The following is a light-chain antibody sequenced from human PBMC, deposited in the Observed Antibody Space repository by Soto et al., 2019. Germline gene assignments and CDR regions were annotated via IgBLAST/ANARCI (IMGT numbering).Light chain of an antibody. J-gene: IGKJ1*01. Sequence: IVLTQSPGTLSLSPGERATLSCRASQSVSSTSLDWYQQKPGQAPRLLIYGAFNRATVIPDRFSGSASGTDFTLTISRLEAEDFGVYYCQHYANSVWTFGQGTTVEIK. CDR3: QHYANSVWT. V-gene: IGKV3-20*01. CDR1: QSVSSTS. CDR2: GAF.